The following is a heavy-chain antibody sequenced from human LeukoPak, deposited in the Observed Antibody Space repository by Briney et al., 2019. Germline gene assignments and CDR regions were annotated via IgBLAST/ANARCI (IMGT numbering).Heavy chain of an antibody. CDR2: IWPDGSNK. Sequence: SGGSLRLSCAASGITFHRYGMHWVRQAPGKGLDWVALIWPDGSNKYYVDSVRGRFTISRDNAKNSLYLQMNSLRAEDTAVYYCARDQELRFLEWLSPINDAFDTWGQGTMVTVSS. V-gene: IGHV3-33*01. J-gene: IGHJ3*02. CDR1: GITFHRYG. CDR3: ARDQELRFLEWLSPINDAFDT. D-gene: IGHD3-3*01.